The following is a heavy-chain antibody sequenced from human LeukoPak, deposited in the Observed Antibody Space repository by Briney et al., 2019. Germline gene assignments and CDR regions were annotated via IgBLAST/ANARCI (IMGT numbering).Heavy chain of an antibody. V-gene: IGHV4-4*07. D-gene: IGHD4-23*01. Sequence: SETLSLTCAVYGVTLSDYYWSWIRQPAGKGLEWIGRIYTSGSTNYNPSLKSRVTMSVDTSKNQFSLKLSSVTAADTAVYYCARDREDYGGNSCLAYWGQGTLVTVSS. CDR2: IYTSGST. J-gene: IGHJ4*02. CDR1: GVTLSDYY. CDR3: ARDREDYGGNSCLAY.